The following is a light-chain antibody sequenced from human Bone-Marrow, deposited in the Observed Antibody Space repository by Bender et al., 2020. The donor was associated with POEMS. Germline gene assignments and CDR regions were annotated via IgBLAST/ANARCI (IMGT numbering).Light chain of an antibody. CDR3: SSTYV. V-gene: IGLV2-14*02. J-gene: IGLJ1*01. CDR2: EVT. Sequence: QSALTQPASVSGSPGQSITISCTGTNSDVGSYNLVSWYQHHPDKAPKLIIFEVTKRPSGVSNRFSGSKSGSTASLTISWLQAEDEADYYCSSTYVFGTGTKVTVL. CDR1: NSDVGSYNL.